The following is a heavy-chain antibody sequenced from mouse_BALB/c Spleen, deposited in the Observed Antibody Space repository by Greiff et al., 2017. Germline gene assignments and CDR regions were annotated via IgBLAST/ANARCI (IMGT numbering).Heavy chain of an antibody. Sequence: EVMLVESGGGLVQPGGSRKLSCAASGFTFSSFGMHWVRQAPEKGLEWVAYISSGISTIYYADTVKGRFTISRDNPKNTLFLQMTSLRSEDTAMYYCARFSTGTRAMDYWGQGTSVTVSS. V-gene: IGHV5-17*02. CDR1: GFTFSSFG. CDR3: ARFSTGTRAMDY. D-gene: IGHD4-1*02. CDR2: ISSGISTI. J-gene: IGHJ4*01.